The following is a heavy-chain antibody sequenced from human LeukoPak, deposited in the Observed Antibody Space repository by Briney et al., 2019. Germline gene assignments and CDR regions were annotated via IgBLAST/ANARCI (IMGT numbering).Heavy chain of an antibody. D-gene: IGHD3-22*01. CDR3: ATHHYFDMSNYTRNLLIFDF. V-gene: IGHV1-69*16. J-gene: IGHJ4*02. CDR1: GDTFSSFS. Sequence: SVKVSCKASGDTFSSFSTSWVRQAPGTRLEWMGGIVPVLNKTNYAQKFQGRVTFTRDASTNTAYMELSALRSEDTAVYYCATHHYFDMSNYTRNLLIFDFWGQGTLVAVSS. CDR2: IVPVLNKT.